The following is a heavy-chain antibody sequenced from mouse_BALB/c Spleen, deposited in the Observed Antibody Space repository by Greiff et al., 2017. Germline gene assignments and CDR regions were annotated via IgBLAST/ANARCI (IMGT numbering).Heavy chain of an antibody. CDR1: GYTFTSYW. Sequence: QVQLQQSGAELARPGASVKLSCKASGYTFTSYWMQWVKQRPGQGLEWIGAIYPGDGDTRYTQKFKGKATLTADKSSSTAYMQLSSLTSEDSAVYYCTSYYYGSRGYAMDYWGQGTSVTVSS. V-gene: IGHV1-87*01. J-gene: IGHJ4*01. D-gene: IGHD1-1*01. CDR2: IYPGDGDT. CDR3: TSYYYGSRGYAMDY.